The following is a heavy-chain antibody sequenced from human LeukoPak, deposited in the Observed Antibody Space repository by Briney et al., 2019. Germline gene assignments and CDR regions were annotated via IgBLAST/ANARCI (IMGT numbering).Heavy chain of an antibody. D-gene: IGHD6-13*01. V-gene: IGHV3-53*01. Sequence: GGSLRLSCAASGFTVSSNYMSWVRQAPGKGLEWVSVIYSGGTTDYADSVKGRFTISRDNSKNTLFLQMNSLRAEDTAVYYCARGGYSSSWYHFDYWGQGTLVTVSS. CDR1: GFTVSSNY. CDR2: IYSGGTT. J-gene: IGHJ4*02. CDR3: ARGGYSSSWYHFDY.